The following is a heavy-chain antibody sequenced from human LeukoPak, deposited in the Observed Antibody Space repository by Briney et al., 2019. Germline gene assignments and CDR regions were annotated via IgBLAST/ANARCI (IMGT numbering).Heavy chain of an antibody. CDR1: DDSISSSSHF. D-gene: IGHD4-11*01. CDR3: ARVADYSNSAHADY. CDR2: ISYSGTT. Sequence: SETLSLTCTVSDDSISSSSHFWGWIRQPPGKGLEWIGSISYSGTTYYNPSLKSRVTISVDTSKNRFSLNLSSVTAADTAVYYCARVADYSNSAHADYWGQGTLVTVSS. V-gene: IGHV4-39*01. J-gene: IGHJ4*02.